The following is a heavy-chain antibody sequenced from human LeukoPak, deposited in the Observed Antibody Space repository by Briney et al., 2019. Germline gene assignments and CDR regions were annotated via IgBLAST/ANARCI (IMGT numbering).Heavy chain of an antibody. J-gene: IGHJ4*02. CDR2: IYHSGGA. CDR3: AYNRNFALDN. V-gene: IGHV4-4*02. CDR1: GASIDSHSW. Sequence: PSGTLSLTCAVSGASIDSHSWWSWVRQPPGKGLEWIGEIYHSGGANYKPSLKSQVTMSVDTSKNHFSLKLTSVTAADTAVYYCAYNRNFALDNWGQGTLVTVSS. D-gene: IGHD1-14*01.